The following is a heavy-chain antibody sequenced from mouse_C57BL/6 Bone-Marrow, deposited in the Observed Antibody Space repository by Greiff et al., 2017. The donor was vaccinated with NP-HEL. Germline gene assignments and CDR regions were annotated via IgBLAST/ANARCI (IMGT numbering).Heavy chain of an antibody. D-gene: IGHD2-4*01. CDR1: GYTFTSYW. V-gene: IGHV1-74*01. CDR3: AICPHYDYDVDAMDY. CDR2: IHPSDSDT. Sequence: QVQLQQPGAELVKPGASVKVSCKASGYTFTSYWMHWVKQRPGQGLEWIGRIHPSDSDTNYNQKFKGKATLTVDKSSSTAYMQLSSLTSEDSAVYYCAICPHYDYDVDAMDYWGQGTSVTVAS. J-gene: IGHJ4*01.